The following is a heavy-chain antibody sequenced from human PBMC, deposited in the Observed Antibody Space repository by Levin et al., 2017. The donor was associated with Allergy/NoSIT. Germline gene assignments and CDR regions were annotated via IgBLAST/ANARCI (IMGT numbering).Heavy chain of an antibody. CDR3: ARRMLGGYYGMDV. CDR2: ISGSGRTI. D-gene: IGHD2-8*01. CDR1: RFTFTSYG. V-gene: IGHV3-48*04. J-gene: IGHJ6*02. Sequence: PGGSLRLSCAASRFTFTSYGMNWVRQAPGKGLEWVSYISGSGRTISYADSVKGRFTTSRDNAKNSLYLQMNSLTAEDTALYYCARRMLGGYYGMDVWGQGTTVTVSS.